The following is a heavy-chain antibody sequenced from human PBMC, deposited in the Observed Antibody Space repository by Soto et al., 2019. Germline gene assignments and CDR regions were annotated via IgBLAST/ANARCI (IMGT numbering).Heavy chain of an antibody. V-gene: IGHV1-69*13. Sequence: AASVKVSCKASGGTFSSYAISWVRQAPGQGLEWMGGIIPIFGTANYAQKFQGRVTITADESTSTAYMELSSLRSEDTAVYYCAREVYGDYVLSYFDYWGQGTLVTVSS. CDR1: GGTFSSYA. CDR2: IIPIFGTA. J-gene: IGHJ4*02. CDR3: AREVYGDYVLSYFDY. D-gene: IGHD4-17*01.